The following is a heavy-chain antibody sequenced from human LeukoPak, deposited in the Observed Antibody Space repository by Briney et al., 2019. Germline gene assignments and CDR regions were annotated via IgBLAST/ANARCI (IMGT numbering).Heavy chain of an antibody. J-gene: IGHJ4*02. V-gene: IGHV1-69*05. Sequence: SVKVSCKASGGTFSSYAISWVRQAPGQGLEWMGGIIPIFGTANYAQKFQGRVTITTDESTSTAYMELSSLRSEDTAVYYCARDPGQYYDILTGYYTPYYFDYWGQGTLVTVSS. CDR1: GGTFSSYA. CDR3: ARDPGQYYDILTGYYTPYYFDY. CDR2: IIPIFGTA. D-gene: IGHD3-9*01.